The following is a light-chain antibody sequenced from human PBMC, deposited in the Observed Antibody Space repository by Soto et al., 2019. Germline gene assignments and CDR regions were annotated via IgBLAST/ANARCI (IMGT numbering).Light chain of an antibody. CDR1: SANIGSNY. Sequence: QSVLTQPPSASGTPGQRVTISCSGSSANIGSNYVYWYQQFPGTAPKLLIYRDNQRPSGVPDRFSGSKSGTSASLAISGLRYEDEADYYCAAWDDSLNWVFGGGTQLTVL. CDR2: RDN. CDR3: AAWDDSLNWV. V-gene: IGLV1-47*01. J-gene: IGLJ3*02.